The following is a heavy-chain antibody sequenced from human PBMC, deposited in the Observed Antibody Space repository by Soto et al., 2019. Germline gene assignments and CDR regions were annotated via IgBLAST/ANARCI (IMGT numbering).Heavy chain of an antibody. J-gene: IGHJ4*02. CDR1: GFTVGSNY. Sequence: PGGSLRLSCAASGFTVGSNYMTWVRQAPGKGLEWVSVIYSGGSTYYADSVKGRFTISRDNSKNTLYLQMSSLRAEDTALYYCARDSRNRNFFDYWGQGTLVTVSS. CDR2: IYSGGST. V-gene: IGHV3-53*01. CDR3: ARDSRNRNFFDY. D-gene: IGHD2-2*01.